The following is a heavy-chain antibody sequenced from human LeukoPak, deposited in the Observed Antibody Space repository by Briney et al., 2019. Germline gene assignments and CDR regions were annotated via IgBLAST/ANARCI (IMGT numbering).Heavy chain of an antibody. CDR3: ARGQPAAISSWFDP. CDR1: GFTFDDYG. CDR2: INWNGGST. D-gene: IGHD2-2*02. J-gene: IGHJ5*02. Sequence: GGSLRLSCAASGFTFDDYGMSWVRQAPGKGLEWVSGINWNGGSTGYADSVKGRFTISRDNAKNSLYLQMNSLRAEDTALYYCARGQPAAISSWFDPWGQGTLVTVSS. V-gene: IGHV3-20*04.